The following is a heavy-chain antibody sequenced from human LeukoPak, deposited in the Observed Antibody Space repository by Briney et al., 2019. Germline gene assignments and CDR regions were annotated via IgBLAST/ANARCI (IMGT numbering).Heavy chain of an antibody. CDR3: ARDGEWELPFDY. CDR1: GFTFSSYS. CDR2: ISSSSSYI. D-gene: IGHD1-26*01. Sequence: PGGSLRHSCAASGFTFSSYSMNWVRQAPGKGLEWVSSISSSSSYIYYADSVKGRFTISRDSAKNSLYLQMNSLRAEDTAVYYCARDGEWELPFDYWGQGTLVTVSS. J-gene: IGHJ4*02. V-gene: IGHV3-21*01.